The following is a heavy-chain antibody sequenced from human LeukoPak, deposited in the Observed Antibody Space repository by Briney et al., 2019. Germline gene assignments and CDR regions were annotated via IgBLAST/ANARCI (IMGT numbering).Heavy chain of an antibody. Sequence: PSGTLSLTCAVSGGSINSSSWWSWVRQPPGKGLEWIGEIHHSGSTNYNSSLKSRVTISVDRSRNQFSLNLNSVTAADTAVYYCASPAGGSGSPPSWGQGTLVTVSS. D-gene: IGHD3-10*01. CDR3: ASPAGGSGSPPS. V-gene: IGHV4-4*02. CDR2: IHHSGST. J-gene: IGHJ5*02. CDR1: GGSINSSSW.